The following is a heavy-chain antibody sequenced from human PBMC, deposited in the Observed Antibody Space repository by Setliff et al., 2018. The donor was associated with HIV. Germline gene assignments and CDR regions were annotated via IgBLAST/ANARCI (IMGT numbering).Heavy chain of an antibody. CDR3: ARPWVGYSYGSLDY. CDR2: IWNSGGDK. V-gene: IGHV3-33*03. Sequence: PGGSLRLSCETSGFTFDLYAMHWVRQAPGKGLEWVAAIWNSGGDKYYADSVKGRYTISRDNSKNTLFLQINSLTVEDTAVYYCARPWVGYSYGSLDYWGQGTLVTVSS. CDR1: GFTFDLYA. J-gene: IGHJ4*02. D-gene: IGHD5-18*01.